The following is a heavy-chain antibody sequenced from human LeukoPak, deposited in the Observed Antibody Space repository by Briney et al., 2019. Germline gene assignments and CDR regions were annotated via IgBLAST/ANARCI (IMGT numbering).Heavy chain of an antibody. J-gene: IGHJ2*01. V-gene: IGHV3-11*04. D-gene: IGHD2-2*02. CDR2: ISSSGSTI. Sequence: PGGSLRLSCAASGFTFSDYYMSWIRQAPGKGLEWVSYISSSGSTIYYADSVKGRFTISRDNSKNTLYLQMGSLRAEDMAVYYCARGLKDCTSTTCFTYWYFDLWGRGTLVTVSS. CDR1: GFTFSDYY. CDR3: ARGLKDCTSTTCFTYWYFDL.